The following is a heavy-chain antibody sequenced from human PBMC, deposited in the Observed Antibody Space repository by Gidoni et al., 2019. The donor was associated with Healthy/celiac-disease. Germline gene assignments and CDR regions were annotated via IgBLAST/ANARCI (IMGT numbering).Heavy chain of an antibody. CDR3: ARDCSSTSCYRDAFDI. CDR1: GYTFTSYY. CDR2: INPSGGST. D-gene: IGHD2-2*02. Sequence: QVQLVQSGAEVKKPGASVKVSCKAYGYTFTSYYMHWVRQAPGQGLEWMGIINPSGGSTSYAQKFQGRVTMTRDTSTSTVYMELSSLRSEDTAVYYCARDCSSTSCYRDAFDIWGQGTMVTVSS. J-gene: IGHJ3*02. V-gene: IGHV1-46*01.